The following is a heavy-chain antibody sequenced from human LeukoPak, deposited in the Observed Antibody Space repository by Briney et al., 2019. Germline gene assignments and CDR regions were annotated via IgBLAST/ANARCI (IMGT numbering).Heavy chain of an antibody. D-gene: IGHD3-22*01. V-gene: IGHV3-23*01. Sequence: GKSLRLSCVASGFTFSDYVIHWVRQAPGKGLEWVSAISGSGGSTYYADSVKGRFTISRDNSKNTLYLQMNSLRAEDTAVYYCAKTFYYYDSSGYYYFDYWGQGTLVTVSS. CDR1: GFTFSDYV. CDR2: ISGSGGST. J-gene: IGHJ4*02. CDR3: AKTFYYYDSSGYYYFDY.